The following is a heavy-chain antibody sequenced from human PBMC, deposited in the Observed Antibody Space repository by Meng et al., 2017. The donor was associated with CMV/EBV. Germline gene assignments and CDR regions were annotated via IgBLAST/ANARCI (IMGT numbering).Heavy chain of an antibody. Sequence: GESLKISCAASGFTFSSYWMHWVRQAPGKGLVWVSRINSDGSSTSYADSVKGRFTISRDNAKNTLYLQMNSLREEDTAVYYCARVGRWGGYWGQGTPVTVSS. D-gene: IGHD4-23*01. V-gene: IGHV3-74*01. J-gene: IGHJ4*02. CDR3: ARVGRWGGY. CDR2: INSDGSST. CDR1: GFTFSSYW.